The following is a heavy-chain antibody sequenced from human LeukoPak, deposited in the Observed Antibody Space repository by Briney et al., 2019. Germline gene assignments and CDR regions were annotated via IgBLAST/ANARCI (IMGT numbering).Heavy chain of an antibody. CDR3: ATRPASETYYAVFDY. Sequence: PGRSLRLSCAASGFIFDDHGMHWVRQAPGKGLEWVSGITGSGGSTYHAESVKGRFTISRDNSKNALYLEMNSLRAEDTAVYFCATRPASETYYAVFDYWGQGTLVTVSS. D-gene: IGHD1-26*01. CDR2: ITGSGGST. J-gene: IGHJ4*02. CDR1: GFIFDDHG. V-gene: IGHV3-23*01.